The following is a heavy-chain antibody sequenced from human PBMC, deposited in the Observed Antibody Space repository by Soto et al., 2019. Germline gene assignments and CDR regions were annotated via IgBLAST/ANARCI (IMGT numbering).Heavy chain of an antibody. CDR1: GYSLTELS. CDR3: ATVRGVGRYWFDT. V-gene: IGHV1-24*01. J-gene: IGHJ5*02. CDR2: FDPKDGKV. D-gene: IGHD2-8*02. Sequence: ASVKVSCKVSGYSLTELSIRWVRQAPGKGLEWMGGFDPKDGKVVYAQTLAARVTMTEDTATDTVYMELESLTSEDTAVYHCATVRGVGRYWFDTWGPGILVTVSS.